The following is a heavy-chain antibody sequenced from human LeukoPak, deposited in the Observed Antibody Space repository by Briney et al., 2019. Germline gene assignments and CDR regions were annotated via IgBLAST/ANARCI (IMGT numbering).Heavy chain of an antibody. J-gene: IGHJ5*02. V-gene: IGHV1-2*02. CDR2: INTNSGGT. D-gene: IGHD6-19*01. CDR3: ARLSHHSSGWYGGWFDP. Sequence: GASVKVSCKASGYTFTGYYMHWVRQAPGQGLEWMGWINTNSGGTNYAQKFRGRVTMTRDTSISTAYMELSRLRSDDTAVYYCARLSHHSSGWYGGWFDPWGQGTLVTVSS. CDR1: GYTFTGYY.